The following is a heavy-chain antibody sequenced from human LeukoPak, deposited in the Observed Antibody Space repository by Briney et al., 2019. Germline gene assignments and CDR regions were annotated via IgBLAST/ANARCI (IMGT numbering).Heavy chain of an antibody. CDR2: ISSSGSII. J-gene: IGHJ4*02. V-gene: IGHV3-48*03. CDR3: ARDPALDY. Sequence: GGSLRLSCAASGFTFSSYEMNWVRQAPGKRLEWVSYISSSGSIIYFADSVKGRFTISRDNAKNSLYLQMNSLRTEDTAVYYCARDPALDYWGQGTLVTVSS. CDR1: GFTFSSYE.